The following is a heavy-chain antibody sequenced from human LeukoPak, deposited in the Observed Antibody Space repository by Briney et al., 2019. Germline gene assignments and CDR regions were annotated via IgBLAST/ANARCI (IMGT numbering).Heavy chain of an antibody. J-gene: IGHJ5*02. CDR1: GFTFSNAW. CDR2: INHSGST. CDR3: ARRGERSYKSRWFDP. V-gene: IGHV4-34*01. D-gene: IGHD3-10*01. Sequence: GSLRLSCAASGFTFSNAWMSWVRQAPGKGLEWIGEINHSGSTNYNPSLKSRVTISVDTSKNQFSLKLSSVTAADTAVYYCARRGERSYKSRWFDPWGQGTLVTVSS.